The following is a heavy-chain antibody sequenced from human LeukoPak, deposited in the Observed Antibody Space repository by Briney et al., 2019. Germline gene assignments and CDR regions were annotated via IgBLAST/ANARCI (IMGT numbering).Heavy chain of an antibody. CDR1: GYTFTGYY. J-gene: IGHJ4*02. Sequence: GASVKVSCKASGYTFTGYYMHWVRQAPGQGLEWMGWINPNSGGTNYAQKFQGWVTMTRDTSISTAYMELSRLRSDDTAVYYCARVRSGSYAAYDYWGQGTLVTVSS. D-gene: IGHD1-26*01. CDR2: INPNSGGT. V-gene: IGHV1-2*04. CDR3: ARVRSGSYAAYDY.